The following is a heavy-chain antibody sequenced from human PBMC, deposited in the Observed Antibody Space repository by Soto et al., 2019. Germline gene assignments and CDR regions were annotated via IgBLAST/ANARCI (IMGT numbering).Heavy chain of an antibody. D-gene: IGHD2-2*01. V-gene: IGHV3-23*01. J-gene: IGHJ6*02. CDR2: ISGNGGDI. CDR1: GFTFRNYA. CDR3: AKRGDIVEVSRTFVGYGMDV. Sequence: EVQLLESGGALVQPGGSLRLSCAASGFTFRNYAMSWVRQAPGKGLEWVSRISGNGGDINYADSVKGRLTISRDNSKNTLYLQMNSLRAEDTAVYYCAKRGDIVEVSRTFVGYGMDVWGQGTTVTVSS.